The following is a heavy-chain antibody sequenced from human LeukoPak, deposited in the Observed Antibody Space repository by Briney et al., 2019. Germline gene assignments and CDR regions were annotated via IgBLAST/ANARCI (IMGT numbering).Heavy chain of an antibody. CDR2: IYHSGST. V-gene: IGHV4-4*02. D-gene: IGHD3-10*01. CDR1: GGSISSSNW. Sequence: SETLSLTCAVSGGSISSSNWWSWVRQPPGKGLEWIGEIYHSGSTNYNPSLKSRVTISVDTSKNQFSLKLSSVTAADTAVYYCARDDYYGSGSPRHYYYGMDVWGQGTTVTVSS. J-gene: IGHJ6*02. CDR3: ARDDYYGSGSPRHYYYGMDV.